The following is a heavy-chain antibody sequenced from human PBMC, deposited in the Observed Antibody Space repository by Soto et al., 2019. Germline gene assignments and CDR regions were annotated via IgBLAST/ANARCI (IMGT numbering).Heavy chain of an antibody. CDR2: INAGNGNT. V-gene: IGHV1-3*01. D-gene: IGHD3-22*01. J-gene: IGHJ1*01. CDR1: GYTFTSYA. CDR3: ARAEYYYDSSGKRAEYFQH. Sequence: ASVKVSCKASGYTFTSYAMHWVRQAPGQRLEWMGWINAGNGNTKYSRKFQGRVTITRDTSASTAYMELSSLRSEDTAVYYCARAEYYYDSSGKRAEYFQHWGQGTLVTVSS.